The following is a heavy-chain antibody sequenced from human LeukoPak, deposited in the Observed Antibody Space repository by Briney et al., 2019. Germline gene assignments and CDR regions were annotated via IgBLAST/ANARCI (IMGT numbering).Heavy chain of an antibody. CDR3: ARFGGAARSYFDY. J-gene: IGHJ4*02. D-gene: IGHD6-6*01. Sequence: SXKVSCKASGGTFISYAISWVRQAPGQGLEWMGGIIPNIGRTNYAQKFQGRVTITTDESTSTAYMELSSLRSEDTALYYCARFGGAARSYFDYWGQGTLVTVSS. CDR1: GGTFISYA. CDR2: IIPNIGRT. V-gene: IGHV1-69*05.